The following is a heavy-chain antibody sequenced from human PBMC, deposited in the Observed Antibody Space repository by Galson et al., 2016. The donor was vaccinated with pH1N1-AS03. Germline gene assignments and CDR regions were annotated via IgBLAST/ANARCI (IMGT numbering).Heavy chain of an antibody. CDR1: GGTFNKYA. D-gene: IGHD4-23*01. Sequence: SVKVSCKASGGTFNKYAITWVRQAPGQGLEWMGGIIPIFGNSDYAKKFQGRVTISTDKSKTTASMELSSLRSEDTAVYYCVRGDGGNHLDFWCQGTLVTVSS. CDR3: VRGDGGNHLDF. J-gene: IGHJ4*02. CDR2: IIPIFGNS. V-gene: IGHV1-69*05.